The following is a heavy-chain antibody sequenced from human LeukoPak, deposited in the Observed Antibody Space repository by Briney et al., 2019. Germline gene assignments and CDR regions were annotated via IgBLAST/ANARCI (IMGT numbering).Heavy chain of an antibody. D-gene: IGHD5-18*01. V-gene: IGHV4-59*01. CDR2: IDYRGSA. CDR1: GGSISSYY. Sequence: SETLSLTCTVSGGSISSYYWSWIRQPPGKGLEWIAYIDYRGSATYNPSLKSRVTISVDTSRNQFSLKLSSVTAADTAVYYCARSRSGYSYDHAAFDIWGQGTMVTVSS. J-gene: IGHJ3*02. CDR3: ARSRSGYSYDHAAFDI.